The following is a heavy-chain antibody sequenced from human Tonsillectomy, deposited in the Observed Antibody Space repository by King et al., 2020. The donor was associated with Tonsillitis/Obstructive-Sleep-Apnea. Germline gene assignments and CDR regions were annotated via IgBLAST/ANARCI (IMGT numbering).Heavy chain of an antibody. CDR1: GYSFTSYW. CDR2: IDPGDSYT. Sequence: EVQLVESGAEVKKPGESLRISCEGSGYSFTSYWITWVRQMPGKGLEWMGTIDPGDSYTNYSPSFQGHVTISADKSISTAYLQWSSLKASDTAMYYCARYASGWARTEQRMDVWGQGTTVTVSS. CDR3: ARYASGWARTEQRMDV. V-gene: IGHV5-10-1*03. D-gene: IGHD3-10*01. J-gene: IGHJ6*01.